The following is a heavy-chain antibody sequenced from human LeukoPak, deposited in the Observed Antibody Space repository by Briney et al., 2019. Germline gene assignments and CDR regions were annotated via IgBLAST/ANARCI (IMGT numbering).Heavy chain of an antibody. Sequence: PGGSLRLSCAASGFTFSGYGMHWVRQARGKGLEWVGVMSYDGSNKYYADSVKGRFTISRDNSKNTLYLQMNSLRAEDTAVYYCAKDPGWGIVYYFDYWGQGTLVTVSS. CDR3: AKDPGWGIVYYFDY. CDR1: GFTFSGYG. CDR2: MSYDGSNK. V-gene: IGHV3-30*18. J-gene: IGHJ4*02. D-gene: IGHD3-16*01.